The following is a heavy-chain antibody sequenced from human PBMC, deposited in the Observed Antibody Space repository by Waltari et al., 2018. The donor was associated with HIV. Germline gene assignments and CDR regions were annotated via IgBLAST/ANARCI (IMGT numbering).Heavy chain of an antibody. CDR2: RCSGGST. Sequence: EAQLVESGGGWVQPGGSLRLPCPASGFTVSTNYMTWVLQAPGRGLDCFSIRCSGGSTYYADSGRGRFTISRDNSKNTLYLQMNSLRPKDTAVYYCARVGGYSYGHWYWSQGTLVTVSS. CDR1: GFTVSTNY. J-gene: IGHJ4*02. V-gene: IGHV3-66*02. CDR3: ARVGGYSYGHWY. D-gene: IGHD5-18*01.